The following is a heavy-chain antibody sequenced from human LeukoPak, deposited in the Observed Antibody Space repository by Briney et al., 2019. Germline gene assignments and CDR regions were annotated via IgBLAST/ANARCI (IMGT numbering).Heavy chain of an antibody. Sequence: ASVKVSCKASGYTFTSYGISWVRQAPGQGLEWMGWISAYNGNTNYAQKLQGRVTMTTDTSTSTAYMELRSLRSDVTAVYYCARAPYYYDSSGYYSDFDYWGQGTLVTVSS. D-gene: IGHD3-22*01. CDR3: ARAPYYYDSSGYYSDFDY. CDR2: ISAYNGNT. J-gene: IGHJ4*02. CDR1: GYTFTSYG. V-gene: IGHV1-18*01.